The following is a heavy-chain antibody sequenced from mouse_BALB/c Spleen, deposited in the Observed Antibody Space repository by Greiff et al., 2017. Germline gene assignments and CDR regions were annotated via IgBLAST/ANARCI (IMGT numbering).Heavy chain of an antibody. J-gene: IGHJ4*01. Sequence: EVNVVESGGDLVKPGGSLKLSCAASGFTFSSYGMSWVRQTPDKRLEWVATISSGGSYTYYPDSVKGRFTISRDNAKNTLYLQMSSLKSEDTAMYYCARPNTTGGAMDYWGQGTSVTVSS. CDR3: ARPNTTGGAMDY. CDR1: GFTFSSYG. D-gene: IGHD1-1*01. CDR2: ISSGGSYT. V-gene: IGHV5-6*01.